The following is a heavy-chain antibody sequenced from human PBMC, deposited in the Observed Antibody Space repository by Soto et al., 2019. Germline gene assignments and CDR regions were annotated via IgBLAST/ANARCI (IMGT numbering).Heavy chain of an antibody. CDR3: AKDITPYIVVVVAASFLRSPLSGMDV. D-gene: IGHD2-15*01. CDR1: GFTFDDYT. V-gene: IGHV3-43*01. CDR2: ISWDGGST. Sequence: GGSLRLSCAASGFTFDDYTMHWVRQAPGKGLEWVSLISWDGGSTYYADSVKGRFTISRDNSKNSLYLQMNSLRTEDTALYYCAKDITPYIVVVVAASFLRSPLSGMDVWGQGTTLTVSS. J-gene: IGHJ6*02.